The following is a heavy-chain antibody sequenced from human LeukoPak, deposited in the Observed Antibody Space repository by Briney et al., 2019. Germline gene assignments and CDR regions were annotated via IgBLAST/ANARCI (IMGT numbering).Heavy chain of an antibody. CDR2: INAGNGNT. D-gene: IGHD3-10*01. J-gene: IGHJ6*02. Sequence: ASVKVSCKASGYTFSTYTMHWVRQAPGQRLEWMGWINAGNGNTKYSQKFQGRVIIMELSSLRSEDTAVYYCARVRRRELTYFSGSALYHYGMDVWGQGTTVTVSS. V-gene: IGHV1-3*01. CDR3: ARVRRRELTYFSGSALYHYGMDV. CDR1: GYTFSTYT.